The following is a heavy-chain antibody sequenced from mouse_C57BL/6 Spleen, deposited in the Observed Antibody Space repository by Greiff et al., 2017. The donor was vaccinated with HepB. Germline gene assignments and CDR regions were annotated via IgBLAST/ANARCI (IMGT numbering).Heavy chain of an antibody. CDR3: AREGENSNYEGAWFAY. J-gene: IGHJ3*01. CDR2: INPSSGYT. CDR1: GYTFTSYW. D-gene: IGHD2-5*01. V-gene: IGHV1-7*01. Sequence: VQLQQSGAELAKPGASVKLSCTASGYTFTSYWMHWVKQRPGQGLEWIGYINPSSGYTTYNQKFKDKATFTADKSSRTAYMQLSSLTYEDSAVYYCAREGENSNYEGAWFAYWGQGTLVTVSA.